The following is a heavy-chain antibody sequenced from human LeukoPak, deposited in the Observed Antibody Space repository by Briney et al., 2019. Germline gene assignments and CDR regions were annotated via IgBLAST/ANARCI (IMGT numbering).Heavy chain of an antibody. Sequence: PSETLSLTCTVSGGSISSGDYYWSWIRQPPGKGLEWIGYIYYSGSTYYNPSLKSRVTISVDTSKNQFSLKLSSVTAADTAVYYCARDTPVWFGDPGGWFDPWGQGTLVTVSS. J-gene: IGHJ5*02. D-gene: IGHD3-10*01. CDR1: GGSISSGDYY. V-gene: IGHV4-30-4*01. CDR3: ARDTPVWFGDPGGWFDP. CDR2: IYYSGST.